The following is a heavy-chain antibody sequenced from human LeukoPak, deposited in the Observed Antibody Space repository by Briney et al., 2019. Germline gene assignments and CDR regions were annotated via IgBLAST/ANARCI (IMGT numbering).Heavy chain of an antibody. D-gene: IGHD3-16*01. CDR3: AKVTGGNMITFGGLDV. Sequence: GGSLRLSCAASGFTFSNYAMSWVRQAPGKGLEWVSAISGSGDITYYADSVKGRFTISRDDSRNTLYLQMNSLRAEDTAIYYIAKVTGGNMITFGGLDVWGQGTTVTVSS. J-gene: IGHJ6*02. CDR1: GFTFSNYA. CDR2: ISGSGDIT. V-gene: IGHV3-23*01.